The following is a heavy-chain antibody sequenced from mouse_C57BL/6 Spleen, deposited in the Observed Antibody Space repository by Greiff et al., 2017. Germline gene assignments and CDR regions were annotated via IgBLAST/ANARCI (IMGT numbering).Heavy chain of an antibody. CDR2: ILPGSGST. V-gene: IGHV1-9*01. J-gene: IGHJ4*01. Sequence: QVQLQQSGAELMKPGASVKLSCKATGYTFTGYWIEWVKQRPGHGLEWIGEILPGSGSTNDKEKFKGKATFTADTSSNTAYMQLSSLTTEDSAIYYCARGPDLDSSGYENAMDYWGQGTSVTVSS. D-gene: IGHD3-2*02. CDR1: GYTFTGYW. CDR3: ARGPDLDSSGYENAMDY.